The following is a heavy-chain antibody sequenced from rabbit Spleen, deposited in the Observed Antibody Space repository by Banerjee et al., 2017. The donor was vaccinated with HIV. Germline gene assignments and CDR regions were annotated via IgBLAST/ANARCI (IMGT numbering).Heavy chain of an antibody. CDR1: GFSFSSSDY. J-gene: IGHJ6*01. V-gene: IGHV1S40*01. D-gene: IGHD8-1*01. CDR2: IDSGSSDFT. CDR3: ARDGTGGSYFAL. Sequence: QSLEESGGDLVKPGASLTLTCTASGFSFSSSDYMCWVRQAPGKGPEWIACIDSGSSDFTYFANWAKGRFTISKTSSTTVTLQMTSLTAADTATYFCARDGTGGSYFALWGPGTLVTVS.